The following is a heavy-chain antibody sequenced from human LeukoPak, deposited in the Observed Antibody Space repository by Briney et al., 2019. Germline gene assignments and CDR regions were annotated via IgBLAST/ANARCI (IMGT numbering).Heavy chain of an antibody. Sequence: GGSLRLSCAASGFTVSGDYMSWVRQAPGKGLEWFSVIYSGGTTYYADSVMGRFTISRDSSKNTVYLQMNSLRAEDTAVYYCARSSGIYLYFDYWGQGTLVTVSS. V-gene: IGHV3-66*01. CDR2: IYSGGTT. CDR3: ARSSGIYLYFDY. J-gene: IGHJ4*02. CDR1: GFTVSGDY. D-gene: IGHD1-26*01.